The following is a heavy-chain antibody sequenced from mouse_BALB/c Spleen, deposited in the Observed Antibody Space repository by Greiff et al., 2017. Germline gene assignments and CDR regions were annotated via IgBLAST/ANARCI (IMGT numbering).Heavy chain of an antibody. V-gene: IGHV5-6-5*01. CDR3: ARGTTVVADFDY. J-gene: IGHJ2*01. CDR2: ISSGGST. CDR1: GFTFSSYA. D-gene: IGHD1-1*01. Sequence: DVMLVESGGGLVKPGGSLKLSCAASGFTFSSYAMSWVRQTPEKRLEWVASISSGGSTYYPDSVKGRFTISRDNARNILYLQMSSLRSEDTAMYYCARGTTVVADFDYWGQGTTLTVSS.